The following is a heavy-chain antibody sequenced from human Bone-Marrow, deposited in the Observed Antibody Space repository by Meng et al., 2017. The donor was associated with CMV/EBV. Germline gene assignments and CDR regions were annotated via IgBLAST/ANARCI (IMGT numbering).Heavy chain of an antibody. V-gene: IGHV3-11*01. D-gene: IGHD3-3*01. CDR1: GFTFSDYY. CDR2: ISSSGSTI. Sequence: GESLKISCAASGFTFSDYYMSWIRQAPGKGLEWVSYISSSGSTIYYADSVKGRFTISRDNAKNSLYLQMNSLRAEDTAVYYYARGGDFWSAMGAFDIWGQGTMVTVSS. J-gene: IGHJ3*02. CDR3: ARGGDFWSAMGAFDI.